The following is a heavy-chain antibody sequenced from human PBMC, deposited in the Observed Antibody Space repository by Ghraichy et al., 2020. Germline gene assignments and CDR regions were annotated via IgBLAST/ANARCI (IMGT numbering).Heavy chain of an antibody. CDR1: GFTFSSYS. V-gene: IGHV3-21*01. Sequence: GGSRRLSCAASGFTFSSYSMNWVRQAPGKGLEWVSSISSSSSYIYYADSVKGRFTISRDNAKNSLYLQMNSLRAEDTAVYYCAQSWRITMIVDYGMDVWGQGTTVTVSS. J-gene: IGHJ6*02. CDR2: ISSSSSYI. CDR3: AQSWRITMIVDYGMDV. D-gene: IGHD3-22*01.